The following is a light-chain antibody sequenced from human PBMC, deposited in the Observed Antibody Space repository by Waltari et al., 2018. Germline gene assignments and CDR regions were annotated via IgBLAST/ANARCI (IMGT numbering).Light chain of an antibody. CDR3: SSYTKSSTWV. CDR2: DVT. Sequence: QSALTQPASVSGSPGQSITISCTGTSSDVGAYYYASWYQQHPGKAPKLMIYDVTSRPSGVSDRFSGSKSGNTASLTISGLQAEDEADYYCSSYTKSSTWVFGGGTRLTVL. J-gene: IGLJ3*02. CDR1: SSDVGAYYY. V-gene: IGLV2-14*03.